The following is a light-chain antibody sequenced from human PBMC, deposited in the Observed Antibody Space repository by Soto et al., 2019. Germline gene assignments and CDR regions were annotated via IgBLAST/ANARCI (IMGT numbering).Light chain of an antibody. Sequence: DIQMTQSPSSLSASVGDRVTISCRASQGISNYLAWYQQKAGTAPQLLIYSASTLQSGVPSRFSGSGSGTDXXLTISXLQPEDVATYYCQKYNSAPWTFGQGTKVEIK. J-gene: IGKJ1*01. CDR3: QKYNSAPWT. CDR2: SAS. CDR1: QGISNY. V-gene: IGKV1-27*01.